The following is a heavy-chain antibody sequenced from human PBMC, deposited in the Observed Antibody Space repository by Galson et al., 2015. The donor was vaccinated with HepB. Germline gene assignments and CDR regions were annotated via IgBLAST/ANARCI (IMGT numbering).Heavy chain of an antibody. J-gene: IGHJ5*02. CDR2: IYSGGST. V-gene: IGHV3-66*02. CDR1: GFTVSSNY. Sequence: SLRLSCAASGFTVSSNYMSWVRQAPGKGLEWVSVIYSGGSTYYADSVKGRFTISRDNSKNTLYLQMNSLRAEDTAVYYCARVAHYYDSSGYNWFDPWGQGTLVTVSS. D-gene: IGHD3-22*01. CDR3: ARVAHYYDSSGYNWFDP.